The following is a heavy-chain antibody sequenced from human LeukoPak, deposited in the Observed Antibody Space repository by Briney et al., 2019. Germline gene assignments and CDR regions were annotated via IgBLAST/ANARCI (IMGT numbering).Heavy chain of an antibody. D-gene: IGHD3-3*01. J-gene: IGHJ6*03. CDR3: AREVEDDFWSGYYRATYYYYYYMDV. Sequence: ASVKVSCKASGYTFTSYGISWVRQAPGQGLEWMGWISAYNGNTNYAQKLQGRVTMTTDTSTSTAYMELRSLRSDDTAVYYCAREVEDDFWSGYYRATYYYYYYMDVWGKGTTVTVSS. V-gene: IGHV1-18*01. CDR2: ISAYNGNT. CDR1: GYTFTSYG.